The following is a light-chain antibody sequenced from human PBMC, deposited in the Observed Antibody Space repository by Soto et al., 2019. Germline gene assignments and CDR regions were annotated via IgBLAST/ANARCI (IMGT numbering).Light chain of an antibody. CDR3: ISYTSDDVRYV. J-gene: IGLJ1*01. CDR2: EVS. V-gene: IGLV2-14*01. Sequence: QSVLIQPASVSGTPGQSITISCTGSNSDVGIYDFVSWYQHHPGRAPKLIVSEVSHRPSGVSNRFSGSKSGNTASLTISGLQSEDEADYYCISYTSDDVRYVFGTGTKVTVL. CDR1: NSDVGIYDF.